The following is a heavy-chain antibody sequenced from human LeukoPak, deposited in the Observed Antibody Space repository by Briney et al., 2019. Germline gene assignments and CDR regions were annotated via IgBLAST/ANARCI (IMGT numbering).Heavy chain of an antibody. CDR1: GFTFSSYA. V-gene: IGHV3-30-3*01. CDR2: ISYDGSNK. J-gene: IGHJ4*02. CDR3: ARAGDY. Sequence: PGGDLRLSCAASGFTFSSYAMHWVRQAPGKGLEWVAVISYDGSNKYYADSVKGRFTISRDNSKNTLYLQMNSLRAEDTAVYYCARAGDYWGQGTLVTVSS.